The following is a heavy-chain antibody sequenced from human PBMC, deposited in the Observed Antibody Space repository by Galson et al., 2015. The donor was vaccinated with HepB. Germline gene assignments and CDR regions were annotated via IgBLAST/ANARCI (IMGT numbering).Heavy chain of an antibody. V-gene: IGHV4-39*07. Sequence: SETLSLTCTVSGGSISSTGHYWGWIRQPPGKGLEWIGNIYYTGIPYYNPSLKSRVTISVDTSRNQFSLKLSSVTAADTAVYYCARDHGSSSGGFDYWGQGTLVTVPS. D-gene: IGHD6-6*01. CDR2: IYYTGIP. CDR1: GGSISSTGHY. J-gene: IGHJ4*02. CDR3: ARDHGSSSGGFDY.